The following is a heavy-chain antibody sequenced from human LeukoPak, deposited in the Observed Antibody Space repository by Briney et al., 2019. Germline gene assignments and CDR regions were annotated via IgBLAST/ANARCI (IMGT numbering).Heavy chain of an antibody. J-gene: IGHJ6*02. CDR2: INHSGST. CDR3: ARSPIFGVVIPPYYGMDV. V-gene: IGHV4-39*07. CDR1: GGSISSSSYY. D-gene: IGHD3-3*01. Sequence: SETLSLTCTVSGGSISSSSYYWGWIRQPPGRGLEWIGEINHSGSTNYNPSLKSRVTISVDTSKNQFSLKLSSVTAADTAVYYCARSPIFGVVIPPYYGMDVWGQGTTVTVS.